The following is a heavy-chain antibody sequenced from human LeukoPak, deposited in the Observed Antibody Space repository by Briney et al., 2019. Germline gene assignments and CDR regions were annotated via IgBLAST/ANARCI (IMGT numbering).Heavy chain of an antibody. D-gene: IGHD4-11*01. CDR2: IYYSGST. CDR1: GGSISSSSYY. V-gene: IGHV4-39*01. Sequence: SETLSLTCTVSGGSISSSSYYWGWIRQPPGKGLEWIGSIYYSGSTCYNPSLKSRVTISVDTSKNQFSLKLSSVTAADTAVYYCARHGRYSNYGGFDYWGQGTLVTVSS. J-gene: IGHJ4*02. CDR3: ARHGRYSNYGGFDY.